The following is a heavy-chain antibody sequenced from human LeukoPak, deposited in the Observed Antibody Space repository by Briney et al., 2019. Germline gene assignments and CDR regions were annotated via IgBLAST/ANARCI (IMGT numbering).Heavy chain of an antibody. CDR2: IYPGDSDT. CDR3: AGGSITMVRGVLWFDP. D-gene: IGHD3-10*01. V-gene: IGHV5-51*01. J-gene: IGHJ5*02. CDR1: GYSFTSYW. Sequence: GESLKISCKGSGYSFTSYWIGWVRQMPGKGLEWMGIIYPGDSDTRYSPSFQGQVTISADKSISTAYLQWSSLKASDTAMYYCAGGSITMVRGVLWFDPWGQGTLVTVSS.